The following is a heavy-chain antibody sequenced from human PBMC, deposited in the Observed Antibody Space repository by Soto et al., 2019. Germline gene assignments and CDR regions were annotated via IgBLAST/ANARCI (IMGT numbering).Heavy chain of an antibody. Sequence: QVQLVQSGAEVKKPESSVKVFCKASGGTFSIYAISWVRQAPGQGLEWMGGIITIFGTADYAQKFKGRVTITADESTSTASMEPSRLRSEHKAVYYCARHLDPYCYDMDVWGQGTTVTVSS. J-gene: IGHJ6*02. V-gene: IGHV1-69*12. CDR2: IITIFGTA. CDR1: GGTFSIYA. CDR3: ARHLDPYCYDMDV. D-gene: IGHD1-1*01.